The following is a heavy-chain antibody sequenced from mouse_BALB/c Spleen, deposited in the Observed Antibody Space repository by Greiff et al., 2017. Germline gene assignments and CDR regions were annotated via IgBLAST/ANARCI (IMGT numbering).Heavy chain of an antibody. Sequence: QVQLQQSGAELMKPGASVKISCKATGYTFSSYWIEWVKQRPGHGLEWIGEILPGSGSTNYNEKFKGKATFTADTSSNTAYMQLSSLTSEDTAVYYCALLLTGTVAWFAYWGQGTLVTVSA. J-gene: IGHJ3*01. CDR3: ALLLTGTVAWFAY. CDR2: ILPGSGST. CDR1: GYTFSSYW. V-gene: IGHV1-9*01. D-gene: IGHD4-1*01.